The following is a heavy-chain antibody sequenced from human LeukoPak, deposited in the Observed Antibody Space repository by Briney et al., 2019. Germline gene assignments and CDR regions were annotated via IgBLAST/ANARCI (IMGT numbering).Heavy chain of an antibody. D-gene: IGHD5-18*01. V-gene: IGHV4-31*03. CDR1: GGSISSGGYY. CDR2: IYYSGST. J-gene: IGHJ4*02. CDR3: ARHVDTAMVNSFLVRGVIGGFDY. Sequence: SQTLSLTCTVSGGSISSGGYYWSWIRQHPGKGLEWIGYIYYSGSTYYNPSLKSRVTISVDTSKNQFSLKLSSVTAADTAVYYCARHVDTAMVNSFLVRGVIGGFDYRGQGTLVTVSS.